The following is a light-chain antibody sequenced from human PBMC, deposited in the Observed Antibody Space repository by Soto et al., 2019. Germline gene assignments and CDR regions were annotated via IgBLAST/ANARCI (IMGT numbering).Light chain of an antibody. V-gene: IGLV1-47*02. CDR3: AAWDDSLSGVV. Sequence: QAVVTQPPSASGTPGQRVTISCSGSSSNIGSNYVYWYQQLPGTAPKLLIYSNNERPSGVPDRFSGSKSDTSASLAISGLRSEDEADYYCAAWDDSLSGVVFGGGTKLTVL. CDR1: SSNIGSNY. CDR2: SNN. J-gene: IGLJ2*01.